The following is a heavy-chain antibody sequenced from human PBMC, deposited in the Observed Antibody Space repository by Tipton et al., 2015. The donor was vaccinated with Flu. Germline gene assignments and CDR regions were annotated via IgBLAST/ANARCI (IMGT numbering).Heavy chain of an antibody. CDR3: ARCRSGYCDWFDP. CDR2: IYTSGGS. J-gene: IGHJ5*02. V-gene: IGHV4-4*07. CDR1: GYSLSSYY. D-gene: IGHD3-22*01. Sequence: LRLSCTVSGYSLSSYYWSWIRQPAGKGLEWIGRIYTSGGSKYNPSLRGRLTMSVDASKKEFSLKLRSVTAADTAVYYCARCRSGYCDWFDPWGQGTLVTVSS.